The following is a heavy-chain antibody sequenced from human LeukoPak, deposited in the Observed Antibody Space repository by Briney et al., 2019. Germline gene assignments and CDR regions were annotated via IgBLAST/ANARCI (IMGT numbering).Heavy chain of an antibody. CDR3: AKSKVVVAAVLNY. J-gene: IGHJ4*02. V-gene: IGHV3-9*01. CDR2: ISWNSGSI. CDR1: GFTVSNNY. D-gene: IGHD2-15*01. Sequence: GGSLRLSCVASGFTVSNNYMSWVRQAPGKGLEWVSGISWNSGSIGYADSVKGRFTISRDNAKNSLYLQMNSLRAEDTALYYCAKSKVVVAAVLNYWGQGTLVTVSS.